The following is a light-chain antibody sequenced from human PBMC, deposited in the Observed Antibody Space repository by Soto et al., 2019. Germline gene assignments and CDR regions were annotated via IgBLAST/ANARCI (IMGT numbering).Light chain of an antibody. J-gene: IGLJ1*01. CDR3: SAFTGTTYV. CDR1: SSDVGGNKY. Sequence: QSVLPQPAPVSGSPGQSIPISCTGTSSDVGGNKYVSWYQHYPGKAPKLMICDVSNRPSGVSNRFSGSKSGNTASLTISGLQAEDEADYYCSAFTGTTYVFGTGTKVTVL. CDR2: DVS. V-gene: IGLV2-14*03.